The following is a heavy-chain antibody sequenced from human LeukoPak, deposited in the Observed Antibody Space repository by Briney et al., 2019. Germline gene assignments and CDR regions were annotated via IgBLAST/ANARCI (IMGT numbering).Heavy chain of an antibody. Sequence: PSETLSLTCTVSGGSISSGGYYWSWIRQPPGKGLEWIGYIYHSGSTYYNPSLKGRVTISVDRSKNQFSLKLSSVTAADTAVYYCASSTHELLPQPFDYWGQGTLVTVSS. CDR1: GGSISSGGYY. J-gene: IGHJ4*02. V-gene: IGHV4-30-2*01. D-gene: IGHD2-15*01. CDR3: ASSTHELLPQPFDY. CDR2: IYHSGST.